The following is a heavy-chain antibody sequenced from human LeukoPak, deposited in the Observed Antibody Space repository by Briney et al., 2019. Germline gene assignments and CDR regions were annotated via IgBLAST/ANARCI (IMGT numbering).Heavy chain of an antibody. CDR1: GFTFSSYA. J-gene: IGHJ6*03. D-gene: IGHD3-22*01. CDR2: ISGSGGRT. CDR3: AKDGSDAYYYDSSGYSAWSYYYYYMDV. V-gene: IGHV3-23*01. Sequence: GGSLRLSCAASGFTFSSYAMSWVRQAPGKGLEWVSAISGSGGRTYYADSVKGRFTISRDNSKNTLYLQMNSLRAEDTAVYYCAKDGSDAYYYDSSGYSAWSYYYYYMDVWGKGTTVTVSS.